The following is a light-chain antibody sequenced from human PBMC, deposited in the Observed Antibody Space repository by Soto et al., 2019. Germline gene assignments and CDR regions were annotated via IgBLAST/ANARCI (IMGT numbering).Light chain of an antibody. CDR1: QSVLYSSNNKNY. CDR3: QQYYSTPPYT. Sequence: DIVMTQSPDSLAVSLGERATINCKSSQSVLYSSNNKNYLAWYQQKPGQPPQLLIYGASTRESGVPDRFSGSGSGRDFTLTISSLQAEDVAVYYCQQYYSTPPYTVGQGTKLQIK. J-gene: IGKJ2*01. CDR2: GAS. V-gene: IGKV4-1*01.